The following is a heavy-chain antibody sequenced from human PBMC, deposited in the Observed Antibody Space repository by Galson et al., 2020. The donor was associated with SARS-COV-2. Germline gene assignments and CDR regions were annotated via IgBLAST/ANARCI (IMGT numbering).Heavy chain of an antibody. D-gene: IGHD5-18*01. CDR1: GGSFSGYY. CDR2: INTNGST. Sequence: SETLSLTCDVNGGSFSGYYWRWIRQPPGKGLEWIGEINTNGSTNYNPPLTSRVTISVDTSTNQFSLKLSSVTAADTAVYYCARADVDTAPRFDYWGQGTLVTVSS. V-gene: IGHV4-34*01. CDR3: ARADVDTAPRFDY. J-gene: IGHJ4*02.